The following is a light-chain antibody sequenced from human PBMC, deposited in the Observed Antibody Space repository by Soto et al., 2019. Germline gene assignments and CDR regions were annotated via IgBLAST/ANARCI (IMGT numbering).Light chain of an antibody. V-gene: IGKV3-15*01. Sequence: EIVLTQSPGTLSLSPGERATLSCRASQSVRNYLAWYQQKPGQAPRLLIYAAFNRATGIPARFSGSGSGTEFTLTISSLQSEDSAIYYCQQYENWPPWTFGQGTKVEIK. CDR3: QQYENWPPWT. CDR2: AAF. J-gene: IGKJ1*01. CDR1: QSVRNY.